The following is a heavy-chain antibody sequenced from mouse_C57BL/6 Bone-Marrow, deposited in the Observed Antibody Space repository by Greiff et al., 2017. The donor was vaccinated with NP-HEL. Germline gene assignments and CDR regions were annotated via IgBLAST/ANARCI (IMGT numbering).Heavy chain of an antibody. V-gene: IGHV1-69*01. CDR3: ARSGNYYYAMDY. J-gene: IGHJ4*01. Sequence: QVQLQQPGAELVMPGASVKLSCKASGYTFTSYWMHWVKQRPGQGLEWIGEIDPSDSYTNYNQKFKGKSTLTVDKSSSTAYMQLSSLTSEDSAVYYCARSGNYYYAMDYWGKGTSVTVSS. D-gene: IGHD3-2*02. CDR2: IDPSDSYT. CDR1: GYTFTSYW.